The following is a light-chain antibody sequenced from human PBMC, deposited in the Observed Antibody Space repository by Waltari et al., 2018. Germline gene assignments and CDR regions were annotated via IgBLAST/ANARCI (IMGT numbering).Light chain of an antibody. CDR3: QEYDYTPRT. CDR1: QSVFFSSTNKNY. V-gene: IGKV4-1*01. J-gene: IGKJ1*01. CDR2: WAS. Sequence: DIVMTQSPDSLAVSLGERATINCKSSQSVFFSSTNKNYLACYQHKQGQPPRLLIYWASHREAGVPERCSGGGFGTDFTLTISSLQPEEVAIYYCQEYDYTPRTFGQGTRVELK.